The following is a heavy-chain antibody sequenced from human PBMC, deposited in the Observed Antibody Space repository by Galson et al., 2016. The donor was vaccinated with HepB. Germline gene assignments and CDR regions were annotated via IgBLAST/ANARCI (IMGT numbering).Heavy chain of an antibody. V-gene: IGHV3-48*02. CDR2: ITIRSSTI. CDR3: AREEYTSVSFDY. CDR1: GFTFSNYN. D-gene: IGHD5/OR15-5a*01. J-gene: IGHJ4*02. Sequence: SLRLSCAASGFTFSNYNINWVRQAPGKGLEWVSSITIRSSTIYYADSVRGRFTISRNDAKNSLYLQMNSLTDEDTAVYYCAREEYTSVSFDYGGQGTLVTVSS.